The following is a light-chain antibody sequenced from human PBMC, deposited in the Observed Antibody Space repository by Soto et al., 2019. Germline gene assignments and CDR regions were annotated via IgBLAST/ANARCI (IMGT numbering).Light chain of an antibody. CDR3: QQYTDWPIT. V-gene: IGKV1-39*01. J-gene: IGKJ5*01. Sequence: DLQMTQSPSSLSASVGDRVTITCRASQSISTYLNWYQQRPGKAPKLLIYAASSLQSGVPSRFSGSGSGTDFTLTISSLQREDFAVYFCQQYTDWPITFGQGTRLDIK. CDR1: QSISTY. CDR2: AAS.